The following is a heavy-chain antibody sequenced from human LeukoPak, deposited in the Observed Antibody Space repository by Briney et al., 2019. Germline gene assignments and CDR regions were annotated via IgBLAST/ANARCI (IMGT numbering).Heavy chain of an antibody. CDR3: ARDQYLDC. CDR2: ISRGGHSI. V-gene: IGHV3-11*01. Sequence: PGGSLRLSCAASGFTFNDYYMGWIRQAPGKGLEWVSSISRGGHSIYYADSVRGRFTISRDNAKNSLYLQMNSLRAEDTALYYCARDQYLDCRGQGTLVTVSS. J-gene: IGHJ4*02. CDR1: GFTFNDYY.